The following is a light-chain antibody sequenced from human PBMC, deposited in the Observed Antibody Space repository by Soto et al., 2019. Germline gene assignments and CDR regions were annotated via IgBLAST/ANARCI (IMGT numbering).Light chain of an antibody. CDR3: QQYNKWPRT. CDR1: QSVNIN. Sequence: EIVITQSPSTLSVSPGERATLSCRASQSVNINLAWYQQKPGQAPRLLIFGASSRANGIPARFSGSGSGTEFTLTISNLQTEDFAVYYCQQYNKWPRTFGQGTKVDIK. V-gene: IGKV3-15*01. CDR2: GAS. J-gene: IGKJ1*01.